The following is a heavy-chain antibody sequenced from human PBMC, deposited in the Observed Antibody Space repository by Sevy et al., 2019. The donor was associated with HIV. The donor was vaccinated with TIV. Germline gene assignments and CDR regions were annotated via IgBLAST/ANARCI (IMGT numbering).Heavy chain of an antibody. CDR1: GFMFSSYA. V-gene: IGHV3-23*01. D-gene: IGHD3-22*01. J-gene: IGHJ6*02. CDR3: HGDYDSSQLASYYYYGMDV. Sequence: GGSLRLSCAASGFMFSSYAMSWVRQAPGKGLEWVSTIRGSGGSTYYADSVKGRFTISRDNSKNTLYLQMNSLRAEDTAVYYCHGDYDSSQLASYYYYGMDVWGQGTTVNVSS. CDR2: IRGSGGST.